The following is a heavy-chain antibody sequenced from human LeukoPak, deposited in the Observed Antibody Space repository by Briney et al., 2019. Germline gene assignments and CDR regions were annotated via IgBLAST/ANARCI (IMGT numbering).Heavy chain of an antibody. V-gene: IGHV1-2*02. J-gene: IGHJ4*02. Sequence: VASVKVSCKASGYTFTGYYMHWVRQAPGQGLEWMGWINPNSGGTNYAQKFQGRVTMTRDTSISTAYMELSRLRSDDTAVYYCASSFWRLGELSLGDYWGQGTLVTVSS. CDR2: INPNSGGT. CDR3: ASSFWRLGELSLGDY. CDR1: GYTFTGYY. D-gene: IGHD3-16*02.